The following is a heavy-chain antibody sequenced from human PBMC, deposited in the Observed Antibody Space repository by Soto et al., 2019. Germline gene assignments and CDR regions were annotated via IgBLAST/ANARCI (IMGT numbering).Heavy chain of an antibody. D-gene: IGHD1-1*01. CDR3: ARGTRNFDY. V-gene: IGHV4-59*01. CDR2: IYYSGST. CDR1: GGSISSYY. J-gene: IGHJ4*02. Sequence: ETLSLTCTVSGGSISSYYWSWIRQPPGKGLEWIGYIYYSGSTNYNPSLKSRVTISVDTSKNQFSLKLSSVTAADTAVYYCARGTRNFDYWGQGTLVTVSS.